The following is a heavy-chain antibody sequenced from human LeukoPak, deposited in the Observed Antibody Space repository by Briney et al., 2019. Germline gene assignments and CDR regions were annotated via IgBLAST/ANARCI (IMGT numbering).Heavy chain of an antibody. CDR2: IYHTGNT. D-gene: IGHD6-19*01. J-gene: IGHJ4*02. V-gene: IGHV4-39*01. CDR1: GGSISSDPYY. CDR3: ASLIVVAGRPYLGY. Sequence: SSETLSLTCTVSGGSISSDPYYWGWIRQSPGKGLEWIGSIYHTGNTYYNPSLKGRVTISVDTSKNQFSLRLTSMTAADSSVYYCASLIVVAGRPYLGYWGQGSLVTVSS.